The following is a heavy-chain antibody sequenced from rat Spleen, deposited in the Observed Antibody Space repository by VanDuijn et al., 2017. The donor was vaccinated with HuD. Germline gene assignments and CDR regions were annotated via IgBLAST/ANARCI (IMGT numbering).Heavy chain of an antibody. CDR2: INYDGSST. CDR1: GFTFSDYY. J-gene: IGHJ2*01. D-gene: IGHD1-11*01. V-gene: IGHV5-20*01. CDR3: TTDGGGYKDYFDF. Sequence: EVQLVESDGGLVQPGRSLKLSCAASGFTFSDYYMAWVRQAPTKGLEWVATINYDGSSTYYRDSVKGRFTISRDNAKSTLYLQMDSLRSEDTATYYCTTDGGGYKDYFDFWGQGVMVTVSS.